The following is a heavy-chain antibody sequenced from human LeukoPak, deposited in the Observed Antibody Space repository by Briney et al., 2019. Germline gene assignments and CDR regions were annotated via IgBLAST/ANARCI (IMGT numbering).Heavy chain of an antibody. CDR1: GFTFSTYA. CDR3: ARTYTSGVSWFDP. Sequence: GGSLRLSCSASGFTFSTYAMHWVRQAPGKGLEYVSAISHNGDSTYYADSVKGRFTISSDNSKNTLYLQMNSLRAEDTAVYYCARTYTSGVSWFDPWGQGTLVTVSP. D-gene: IGHD6-19*01. J-gene: IGHJ5*02. V-gene: IGHV3-64*04. CDR2: ISHNGDST.